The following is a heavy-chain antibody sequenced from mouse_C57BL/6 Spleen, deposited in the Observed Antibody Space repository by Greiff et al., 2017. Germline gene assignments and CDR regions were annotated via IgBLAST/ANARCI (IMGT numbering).Heavy chain of an antibody. CDR2: ISSGSSTI. J-gene: IGHJ3*01. CDR3: ARKMVKAWFAY. Sequence: EVKLMESGGGLVKPGGSLKLSCAASGFTFSDYGMHWVRQAPEKGLAWVAYISSGSSTIYYADTVNGRFIISRDNAKNTLSRQVTSLRSEDTAMYYWARKMVKAWFAYWGQGTLVTVSA. CDR1: GFTFSDYG. V-gene: IGHV5-17*01. D-gene: IGHD2-2*01.